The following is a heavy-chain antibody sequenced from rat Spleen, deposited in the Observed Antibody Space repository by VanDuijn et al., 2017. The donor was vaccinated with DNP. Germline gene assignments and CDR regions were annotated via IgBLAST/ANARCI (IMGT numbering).Heavy chain of an antibody. V-gene: IGHV5-29*01. CDR2: ISYDGTRT. CDR3: ARWGGDYFDY. CDR1: GFTFSNYG. Sequence: EVQLVESGGDLVRPGRSLKLSCAASGFTFSNYGMAWVRQTPEKGLEWVATISYDGTRTYYRDSVKGRFTISRDNAKSTLYLQMNSLRSEDMATYYCARWGGDYFDYWGQGVMVTVSS. J-gene: IGHJ2*01.